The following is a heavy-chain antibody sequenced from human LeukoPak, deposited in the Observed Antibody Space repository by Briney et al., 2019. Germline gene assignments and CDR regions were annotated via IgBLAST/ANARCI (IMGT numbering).Heavy chain of an antibody. Sequence: GGSLRLSWAASGFTFSSYAMSWVRQAPGKGLEWVSAISGSGGSTYYADSVKGRFTISRGNSKNTLYLQMNSLRAEDTAVYYCAKEPDYGDYFDYWGQGTLVTVSS. D-gene: IGHD4-17*01. V-gene: IGHV3-23*01. CDR2: ISGSGGST. J-gene: IGHJ4*02. CDR1: GFTFSSYA. CDR3: AKEPDYGDYFDY.